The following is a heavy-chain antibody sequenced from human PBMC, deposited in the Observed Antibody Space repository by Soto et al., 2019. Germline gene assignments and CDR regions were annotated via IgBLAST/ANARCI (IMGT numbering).Heavy chain of an antibody. CDR2: ISYDGSNK. Sequence: PGGSLRLSCAASGFTFSSYGMHWVRQAPGKGLEWVAVISYDGSNKYYADSVKGRFTISRDNSKNTLYLQMNSLRAEDTAVYYCAKISQALNFDYWGQGTLVTVSS. CDR1: GFTFSSYG. CDR3: AKISQALNFDY. J-gene: IGHJ4*02. V-gene: IGHV3-30*18.